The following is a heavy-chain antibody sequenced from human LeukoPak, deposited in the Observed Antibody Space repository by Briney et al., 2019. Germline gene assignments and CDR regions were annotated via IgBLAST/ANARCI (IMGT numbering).Heavy chain of an antibody. D-gene: IGHD3-22*01. CDR1: GYTFTSYD. V-gene: IGHV1-8*01. CDR2: MNPNSGNT. CDR3: ARGPNYYDSSGYYVPPYYYYGMDV. J-gene: IGHJ6*02. Sequence: ASVKVSCEASGYTFTSYDINWVRQATGQGLEWMGWMNPNSGNTGYAQKFQGRVTMTRNTSISTAYMELSSLRSEDTAVYYCARGPNYYDSSGYYVPPYYYYGMDVWGQGTTVTVSS.